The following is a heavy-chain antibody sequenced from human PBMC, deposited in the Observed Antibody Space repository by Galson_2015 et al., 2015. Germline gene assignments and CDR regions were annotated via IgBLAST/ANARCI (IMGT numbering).Heavy chain of an antibody. CDR1: GFTFGDYA. Sequence: SLRLSCAASGFTFGDYAMSWVRQAPGKGLEWVGFIRSKAYGGTTEYAASVKGRFTISRDDSKSIAYLQMNSLKTEDTAVYYCTREYYYDSSGSRLDYWGQGTLVTVSS. V-gene: IGHV3-49*04. CDR3: TREYYYDSSGSRLDY. D-gene: IGHD3-22*01. CDR2: IRSKAYGGTT. J-gene: IGHJ4*02.